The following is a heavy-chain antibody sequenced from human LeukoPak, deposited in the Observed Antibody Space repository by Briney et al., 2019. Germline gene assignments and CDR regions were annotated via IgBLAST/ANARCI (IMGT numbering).Heavy chain of an antibody. V-gene: IGHV3-72*01. Sequence: QPGGSLRLSCAASGFTFSDHHIDWVRQAPGKGLQWVGRSRSRSKPNSCTTEFAASFEGRFILSRDESQNTLYLQMNSLNTEDTVVYYCVIVLTTVSGWYHFDYWGQGILVTVSS. CDR1: GFTFSDHH. CDR2: SRSKPNSCTT. CDR3: VIVLTTVSGWYHFDY. D-gene: IGHD6-13*01. J-gene: IGHJ4*02.